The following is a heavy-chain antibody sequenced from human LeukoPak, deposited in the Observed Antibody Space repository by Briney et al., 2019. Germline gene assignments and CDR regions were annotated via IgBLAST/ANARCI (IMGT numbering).Heavy chain of an antibody. CDR1: VGSFSGYY. Sequence: SETLSLTCAVSVGSFSGYYWSWIRQPPGKGLEWIGEINHSGSTNYNPSLKSRVTISVDTSKNQFSLKLSSVTAADTAVYYCARLNCSGGSCYPDYWGQGTLVTVSS. D-gene: IGHD2-15*01. J-gene: IGHJ4*02. V-gene: IGHV4-34*01. CDR2: INHSGST. CDR3: ARLNCSGGSCYPDY.